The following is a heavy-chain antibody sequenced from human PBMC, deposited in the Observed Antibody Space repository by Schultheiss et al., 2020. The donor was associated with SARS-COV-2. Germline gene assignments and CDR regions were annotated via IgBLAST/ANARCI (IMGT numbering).Heavy chain of an antibody. CDR3: ARAKREGSGSYSFFDY. V-gene: IGHV3-30*04. J-gene: IGHJ4*02. Sequence: GGSLRLSCAASGFTFSSYAMHWVRQAPGKGLQWVVVISYHGRDKYYADSVKGRFTISRDNSKNTLYLQMNSLRAEDTAVYYCARAKREGSGSYSFFDYWGQGTLVTVSS. CDR2: ISYHGRDK. D-gene: IGHD3-10*01. CDR1: GFTFSSYA.